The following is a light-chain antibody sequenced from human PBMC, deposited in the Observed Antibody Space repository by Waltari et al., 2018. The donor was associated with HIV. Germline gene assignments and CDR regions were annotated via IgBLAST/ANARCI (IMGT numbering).Light chain of an antibody. Sequence: DIVMTQSPDSLAVSLGERDTITCKSSPSVLYSSNNKNYLAWYQQKPGQPPKLLIYWASTRESGVPDRFSGSGSGTDFTLTISSLQAEDVAVYYCQQYYSTPRTFGQGTKVEIK. CDR1: PSVLYSSNNKNY. CDR2: WAS. J-gene: IGKJ1*01. CDR3: QQYYSTPRT. V-gene: IGKV4-1*01.